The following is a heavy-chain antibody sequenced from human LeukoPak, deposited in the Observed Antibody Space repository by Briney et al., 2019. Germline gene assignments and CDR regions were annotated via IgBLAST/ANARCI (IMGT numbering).Heavy chain of an antibody. CDR1: GRSISSSSSD. CDR2: IYYRGII. CDR3: AGLELAVAGSRWFDP. Sequence: SETQSLTCTVSGRSISSSSSDWGWLRQPPGKGLDRIVSIYYRGIIYYHPSLKSRVTISVHTSKYQFTLKLSSVPAPDLAVHYWAGLELAVAGSRWFDPWGQGTLVTVSS. D-gene: IGHD6-19*01. V-gene: IGHV4-39*01. J-gene: IGHJ5*02.